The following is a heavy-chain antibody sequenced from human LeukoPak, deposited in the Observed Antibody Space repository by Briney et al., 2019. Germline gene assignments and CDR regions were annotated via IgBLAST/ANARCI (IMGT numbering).Heavy chain of an antibody. CDR2: IIPIFGTA. CDR1: GYTFTNYG. V-gene: IGHV1-69*13. Sequence: ASVKVSCKASGYTFTNYGISWVRQAPGQGLEWMGGIIPIFGTANYAQKFQGRVTITADESTSTAYMELSSLRSEDTAVYYCARGGSDYQVRGELDYWGQGTLVTVSS. D-gene: IGHD1-26*01. CDR3: ARGGSDYQVRGELDY. J-gene: IGHJ4*02.